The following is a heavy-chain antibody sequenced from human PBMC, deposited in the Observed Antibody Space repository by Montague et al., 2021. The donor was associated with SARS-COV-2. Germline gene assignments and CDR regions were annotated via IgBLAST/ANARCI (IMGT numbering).Heavy chain of an antibody. CDR3: ARDSGSSFDP. J-gene: IGHJ5*02. V-gene: IGHV3-30*04. CDR1: EFTFSSYA. Sequence: SLRLSCAASEFTFSSYAMHWVRQAPGKGLEWVALISYDGSNKYYADSVKGRFTISRDNSKNTLYLQMNSLRAEDTAVYYCARDSGSSFDPWGQGTLVTVSS. CDR2: ISYDGSNK. D-gene: IGHD1-26*01.